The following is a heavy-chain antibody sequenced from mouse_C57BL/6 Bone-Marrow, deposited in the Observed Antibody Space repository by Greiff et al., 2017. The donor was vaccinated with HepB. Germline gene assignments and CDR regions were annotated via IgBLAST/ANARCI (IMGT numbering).Heavy chain of an antibody. Sequence: EVQLQQSGPGMVKPSQSLSLTCTVTGYSITSGYDWHWIRHFPGNKLEWMGYISYSGSTNYNPSLKSRISITHDTSKNHFFLKLNSVTTEDTATYYCARDGHGAMDYWGQGTSVTVSS. CDR3: ARDGHGAMDY. CDR2: ISYSGST. CDR1: GYSITSGYD. J-gene: IGHJ4*01. V-gene: IGHV3-1*01.